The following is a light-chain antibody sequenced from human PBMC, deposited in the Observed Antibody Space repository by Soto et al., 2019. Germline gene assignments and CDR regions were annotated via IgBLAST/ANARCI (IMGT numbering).Light chain of an antibody. J-gene: IGLJ1*01. Sequence: QSALTQPASVSGSPGQSITISCTGTSSDVGAYIYVSWYQHHPGKAPKVMIYEVTNRPSGVSDRFSGSKSGNTASLTISGLQAEDEADYYCCSYTSSRTYVFGTWTKLTVL. V-gene: IGLV2-14*01. CDR3: CSYTSSRTYV. CDR2: EVT. CDR1: SSDVGAYIY.